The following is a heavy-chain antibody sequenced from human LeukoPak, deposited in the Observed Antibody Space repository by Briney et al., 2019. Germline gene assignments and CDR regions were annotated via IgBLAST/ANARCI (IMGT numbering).Heavy chain of an antibody. J-gene: IGHJ5*01. Sequence: GASVKVSCKASGYTFTGNYMHWVRQAPGQGLEWMGWIDPHSLGTNYAQKFQGRVTMTRDTSISTAYIELTRLTSDDTAIYYCARGQGSSWFDYWGQGTLVTVSS. CDR1: GYTFTGNY. CDR3: ARGQGSSWFDY. D-gene: IGHD6-13*01. CDR2: IDPHSLGT. V-gene: IGHV1-2*02.